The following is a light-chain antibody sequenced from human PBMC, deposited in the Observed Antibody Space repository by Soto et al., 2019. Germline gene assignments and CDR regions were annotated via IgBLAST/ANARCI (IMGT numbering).Light chain of an antibody. Sequence: QSVLTQPASVSGSPGQSITISYTGTSSDVGGYNYVSWYQQHPGKAPKLIIYEVSNRPSGVSNHFSGSKSGNTASLTISGLQAEDEADYYCSSYTSSSTWVFGGGTKLTVL. V-gene: IGLV2-14*01. CDR3: SSYTSSSTWV. J-gene: IGLJ3*02. CDR2: EVS. CDR1: SSDVGGYNY.